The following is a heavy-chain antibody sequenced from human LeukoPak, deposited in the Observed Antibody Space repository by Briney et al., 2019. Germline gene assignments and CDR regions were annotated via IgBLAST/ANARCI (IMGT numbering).Heavy chain of an antibody. Sequence: GGSLRLSCAASGFTFSSYEMNWVRQAPGKGLEWVSYTSSSGSTIYYADSVKGRFTISRDNAKNSLYLQMNSLRAEDTAVYYCARSPDIVVVPAAIPDAFDIWGQGTMVTVSS. D-gene: IGHD2-2*02. CDR2: TSSSGSTI. CDR1: GFTFSSYE. CDR3: ARSPDIVVVPAAIPDAFDI. J-gene: IGHJ3*02. V-gene: IGHV3-48*03.